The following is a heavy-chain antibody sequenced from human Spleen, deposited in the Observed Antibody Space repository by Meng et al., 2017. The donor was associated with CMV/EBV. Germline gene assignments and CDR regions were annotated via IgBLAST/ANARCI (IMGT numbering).Heavy chain of an antibody. CDR1: GGSFSGYY. Sequence: SETLSLTCAVYGGSFSGYYWSWIRQPPGKGLEWIGEINHSGSTNYNPSLKSRVTISVDTSKNQLSLKLSSVTAADTAVYYCARSMVRGVSAYYYGMDVWGQGTTVTVSS. CDR2: INHSGST. J-gene: IGHJ6*02. CDR3: ARSMVRGVSAYYYGMDV. D-gene: IGHD3-10*01. V-gene: IGHV4-34*01.